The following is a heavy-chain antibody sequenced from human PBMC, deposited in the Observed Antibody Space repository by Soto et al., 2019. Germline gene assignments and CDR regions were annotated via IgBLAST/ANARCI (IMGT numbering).Heavy chain of an antibody. CDR3: ARPISNSSPYYYYFGMDV. Sequence: EVQLVESGGGLVQPGRSLRLSCAASGFTFDDYAMHWVRQAPGNGLEWVSGISGYAGSTYYADSVKGRLTISRDNSKNRLYLQMNSLRAEDTAVYYCARPISNSSPYYYYFGMDVWGQGTTVTVSS. D-gene: IGHD6-6*01. J-gene: IGHJ6*02. V-gene: IGHV3-23*04. CDR1: GFTFDDYA. CDR2: ISGYAGST.